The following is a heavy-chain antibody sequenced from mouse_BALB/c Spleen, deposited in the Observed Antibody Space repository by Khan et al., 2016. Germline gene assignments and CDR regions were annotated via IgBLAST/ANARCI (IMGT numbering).Heavy chain of an antibody. V-gene: IGHV5-6-3*01. Sequence: EVELVESGGGLVQPGESLKLSCAASGFTFSTYGMSWVRQTPDKRLELVATINSNGGSTYYPDSVKGRFTISRYNAKNTLYLQMSSLKSEDTAMYYCARENYRYYFDYWGQGTTLTVSS. CDR3: ARENYRYYFDY. D-gene: IGHD2-14*01. CDR2: INSNGGST. J-gene: IGHJ2*01. CDR1: GFTFSTYG.